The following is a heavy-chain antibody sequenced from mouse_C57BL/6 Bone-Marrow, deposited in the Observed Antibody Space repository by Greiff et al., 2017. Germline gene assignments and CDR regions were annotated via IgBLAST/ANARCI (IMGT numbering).Heavy chain of an antibody. J-gene: IGHJ1*03. V-gene: IGHV1-4*01. CDR2: INPSSGYT. CDR3: ARRPLARPYDWYFDV. Sequence: QVQLKQSGAELARPGASVKMSCKASGYTFTSYTMHWVKQRPGQGLEWIGYINPSSGYTKYNQKFKDKATLTADKSSSTAYMQLSSLTSEDAAVYYCARRPLARPYDWYFDVWGTGTTVTVSS. CDR1: GYTFTSYT. D-gene: IGHD2-10*02.